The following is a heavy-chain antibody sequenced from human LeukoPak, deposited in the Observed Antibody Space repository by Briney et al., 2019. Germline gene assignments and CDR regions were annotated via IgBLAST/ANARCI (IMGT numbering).Heavy chain of an antibody. CDR2: ISGSGGST. CDR3: AKGHSSSWYNYFDY. CDR1: GFTFSSYA. Sequence: PGGSLRLSCAASGFTFSSYAMSWVRQAPGKGLEWVSAISGSGGSTYYADSVKGRFTISRDNSKNTLYLQMNSLRAEDTAVYHCAKGHSSSWYNYFDYWGQGTLVTVSS. V-gene: IGHV3-23*01. D-gene: IGHD6-13*01. J-gene: IGHJ4*02.